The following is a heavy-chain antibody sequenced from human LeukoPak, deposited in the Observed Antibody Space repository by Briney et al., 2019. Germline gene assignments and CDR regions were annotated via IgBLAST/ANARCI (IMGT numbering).Heavy chain of an antibody. J-gene: IGHJ5*02. CDR1: GYTFTSYG. D-gene: IGHD6-6*01. CDR3: ARVFSSSTSPDWFDP. CDR2: ISAYNGNT. V-gene: IGHV1-18*04. Sequence: ASVKVSCKASGYTFTSYGISWVRQAPGQGLEWMGWISAYNGNTSYAQKLQGRVTMTTDTSTSTAYMELRSLRSDDTAVYYCARVFSSSTSPDWFDPWGQGTLVTVSS.